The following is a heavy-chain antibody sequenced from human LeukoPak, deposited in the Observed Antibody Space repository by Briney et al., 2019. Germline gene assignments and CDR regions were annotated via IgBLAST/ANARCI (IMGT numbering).Heavy chain of an antibody. CDR2: PYYSGST. CDR1: GGSISSSAYY. V-gene: IGHV4-39*01. Sequence: SETLSLTCTVSGGSISSSAYYWGWIRQPPGKGLEWIGSPYYSGSTYYNPSLKSRVTISVDTSKKQFSLKLTSVTAADTAVYYCARQGGSPDWFDPWGQGTLVTVSS. D-gene: IGHD1-26*01. J-gene: IGHJ5*02. CDR3: ARQGGSPDWFDP.